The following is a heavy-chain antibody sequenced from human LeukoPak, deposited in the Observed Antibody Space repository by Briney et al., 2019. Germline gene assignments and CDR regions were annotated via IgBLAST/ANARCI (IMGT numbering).Heavy chain of an antibody. CDR1: GFTISNYG. Sequence: GGSLRLSCAASGFTISNYGMSWVRQAPGKGLEWVSAISGSGGSTFYADSVQGRFTISRDNSKNTLYLQMNSLRAEDTAVYYCARVLVYGGNSYDYWGQGTLVTVSS. J-gene: IGHJ4*02. CDR3: ARVLVYGGNSYDY. CDR2: ISGSGGST. D-gene: IGHD4-23*01. V-gene: IGHV3-23*01.